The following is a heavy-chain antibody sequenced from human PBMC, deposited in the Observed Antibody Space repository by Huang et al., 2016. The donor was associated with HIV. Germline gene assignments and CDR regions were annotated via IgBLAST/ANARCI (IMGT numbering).Heavy chain of an antibody. CDR2: IYYSGVS. CDR1: GGSISSHY. J-gene: IGHJ4*01. CDR3: ARDRRHCSGGSCYYSDY. D-gene: IGHD2-15*01. V-gene: IGHV4-59*11. Sequence: QVQLQESGPGLVKPSETLSLTCSVSGGSISSHYWSWIRQPPGEGLEWIGSIYYSGVSHHSPSLKSRVFISVDTSRNQFALKLSSVTAADTAVYYCARDRRHCSGGSCYYSDYWGHGTLVTVSS.